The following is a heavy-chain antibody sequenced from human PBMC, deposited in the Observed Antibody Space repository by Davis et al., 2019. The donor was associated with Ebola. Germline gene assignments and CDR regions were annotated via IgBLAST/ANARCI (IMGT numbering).Heavy chain of an antibody. V-gene: IGHV3-73*01. J-gene: IGHJ4*02. Sequence: GESLKISCAASGFTFSGSAMHWVRQASGKGLEWVGRIRSKANSYATAYAASVKGRFTISRDDSKNTLYLQMNSLRAEDTAVYYCARDPSITMIVVVTGFDYWGQGTLVTVSS. CDR2: IRSKANSYAT. CDR3: ARDPSITMIVVVTGFDY. CDR1: GFTFSGSA. D-gene: IGHD3-22*01.